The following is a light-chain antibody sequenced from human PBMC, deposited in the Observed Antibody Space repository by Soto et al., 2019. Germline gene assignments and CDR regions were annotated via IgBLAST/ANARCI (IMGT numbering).Light chain of an antibody. J-gene: IGLJ3*02. CDR1: SSDVGSYII. CDR3: SSFAGDGYWV. CDR2: GVT. Sequence: QSALTQPASVSGSPGRSISISCTGTSSDVGSYIIVSWYQQKSGEAPKLIIFGVTKRPSGVSARFFGSKSGNTASLTISELQPEDEADYYCSSFAGDGYWVFGGGTKLTVL. V-gene: IGLV2-23*02.